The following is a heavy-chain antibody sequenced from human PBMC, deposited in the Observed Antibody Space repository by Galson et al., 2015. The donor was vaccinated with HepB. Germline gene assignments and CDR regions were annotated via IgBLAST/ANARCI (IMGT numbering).Heavy chain of an antibody. J-gene: IGHJ2*01. CDR3: ARAYSYPYWYFDL. Sequence: SVKVSCKASAYTLTTYAMHWVRQAPGQALEWMGGIIPIFGTANYAQKFQGRVTITADESTSTAYMELSSLRSEDTAVYYCARAYSYPYWYFDLWGRGTLVTVSS. D-gene: IGHD5-18*01. CDR1: AYTLTTYA. CDR2: IIPIFGTA. V-gene: IGHV1-69*13.